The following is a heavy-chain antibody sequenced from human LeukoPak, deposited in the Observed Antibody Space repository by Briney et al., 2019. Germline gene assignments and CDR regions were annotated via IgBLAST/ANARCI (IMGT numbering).Heavy chain of an antibody. CDR2: ISYDGSNK. J-gene: IGHJ3*02. CDR1: GFTFSSYA. D-gene: IGHD4-11*01. CDR3: ARGVYSNYVTDAFDI. Sequence: GRSLRLSCAASGFTFSSYAMHWVRQAPGKGLEWVAVISYDGSNKYYADSVKGRFTISRDNSKNTLYLQMNSLRAEDTAVYYCARGVYSNYVTDAFDIWGQGTMVTVSS. V-gene: IGHV3-30*04.